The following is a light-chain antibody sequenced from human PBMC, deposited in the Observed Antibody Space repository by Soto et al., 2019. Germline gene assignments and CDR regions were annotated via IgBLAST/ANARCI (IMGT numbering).Light chain of an antibody. V-gene: IGLV2-11*01. Sequence: QCVLTQPRSVSGSPGQSVTISCTGTSSDVGGYNYVSWYQQHPGKAPKLMIYDVSKRPSGVPDRFSGSKSGNTASLTISGLQAEDEADYYCCSYAGSFYVFGTGTKATVL. J-gene: IGLJ1*01. CDR2: DVS. CDR3: CSYAGSFYV. CDR1: SSDVGGYNY.